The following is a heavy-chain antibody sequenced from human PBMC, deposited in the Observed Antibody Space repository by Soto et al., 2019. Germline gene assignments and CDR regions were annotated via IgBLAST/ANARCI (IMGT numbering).Heavy chain of an antibody. Sequence: ASVKVSCKASGYTFTSYYMHWVRQAPGQGLEWMGIINPSDGSISYAQKFQGRVTMTRDTSTSTVNMELSSLRSEDTAVYYCARSFSGGYSYGLIDYWGQGTLVTVSS. CDR2: INPSDGSI. D-gene: IGHD5-18*01. V-gene: IGHV1-46*01. J-gene: IGHJ4*02. CDR3: ARSFSGGYSYGLIDY. CDR1: GYTFTSYY.